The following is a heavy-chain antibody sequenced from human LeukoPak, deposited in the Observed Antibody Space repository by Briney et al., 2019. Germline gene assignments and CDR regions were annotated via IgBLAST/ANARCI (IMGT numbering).Heavy chain of an antibody. V-gene: IGHV3-15*01. Sequence: GGSLRLSCAASGFTFNNAWMSWVRQAPGKGLEWVGRIKSKTDGGTTDYAAPVKGRFTISRDNSKNTLYLQMNSLRAEDTALYYCARDRATHSSSWFDSWGQGTLVTVSS. D-gene: IGHD6-19*01. J-gene: IGHJ5*01. CDR3: ARDRATHSSSWFDS. CDR1: GFTFNNAW. CDR2: IKSKTDGGTT.